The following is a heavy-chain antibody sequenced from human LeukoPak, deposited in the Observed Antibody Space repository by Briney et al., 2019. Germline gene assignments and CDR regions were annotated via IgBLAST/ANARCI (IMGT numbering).Heavy chain of an antibody. J-gene: IGHJ4*02. D-gene: IGHD1-1*01. CDR3: ARHGNWEPFDY. V-gene: IGHV4-39*01. CDR1: GASIRSSDYY. CDR2: VYYSGST. Sequence: SETLSLTCVLSGASIRSSDYYWAWIRQPPGKGLEWIGTVYYSGSTYYNPSLKSRLTISVDTSNNSISLKVTSLTTADTAVYYCARHGNWEPFDYWGQGSLVTVSS.